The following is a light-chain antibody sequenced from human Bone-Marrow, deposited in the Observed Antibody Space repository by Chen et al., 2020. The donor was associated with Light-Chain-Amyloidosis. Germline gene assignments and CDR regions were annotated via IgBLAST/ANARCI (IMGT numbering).Light chain of an antibody. V-gene: IGLV2-23*01. CDR3: CSYAGSSTYV. CDR2: EGS. Sequence: QSALTQPASVSGSPGQSITISCPGTSSDVGSYNLVSWYQQHPGKAPKHMIYEGSKRPSGVSNRFSGSKSGNTASLTISGLQAEDEADYYCCSYAGSSTYVFGTGTKVTVL. CDR1: SSDVGSYNL. J-gene: IGLJ1*01.